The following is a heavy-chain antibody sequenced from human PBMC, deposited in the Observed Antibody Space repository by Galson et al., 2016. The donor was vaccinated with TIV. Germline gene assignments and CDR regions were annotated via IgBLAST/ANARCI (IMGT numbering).Heavy chain of an antibody. J-gene: IGHJ4*02. CDR2: IYHRSRWYT. Sequence: CAISGDSVSSDSAAWNWIRQSPSRGLQWLGRIYHRSRWYTDYAPSVRGRMIITPDTSKNQFSLQLNSVAPEDTAVYYCARATPSVFGIIMTLDYWGQGTLVTVSS. D-gene: IGHD3-3*01. CDR3: ARATPSVFGIIMTLDY. CDR1: GDSVSSDSAA. V-gene: IGHV6-1*01.